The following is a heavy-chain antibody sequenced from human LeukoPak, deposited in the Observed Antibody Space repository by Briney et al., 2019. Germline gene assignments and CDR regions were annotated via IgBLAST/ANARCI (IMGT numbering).Heavy chain of an antibody. Sequence: GGSLRLSCAASGFTFSSCGMHWFRQAPGKGLEWVAVISYDGSNKYYADSVKGRFTISRDNSKNTLYLQMNSLRAEDTAVYYCAKDRSGGELSSYYFDYWGQGTLVTVSS. CDR3: AKDRSGGELSSYYFDY. D-gene: IGHD3-16*01. CDR1: GFTFSSCG. CDR2: ISYDGSNK. V-gene: IGHV3-30*18. J-gene: IGHJ4*02.